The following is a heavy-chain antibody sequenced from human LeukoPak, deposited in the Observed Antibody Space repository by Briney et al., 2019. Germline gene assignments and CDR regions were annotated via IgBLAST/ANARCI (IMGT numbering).Heavy chain of an antibody. D-gene: IGHD4-17*01. Sequence: GGSLILSCAASGFTFSSYAMSWVRQAPGKGLEWVSAISGSGGSTYYADSVKGRFTISRDNSKNTLYLQMNSLRAEDTAVYYCAKDLDPEAGDYEFGYFDYWGQGTLVTVSS. CDR2: ISGSGGST. J-gene: IGHJ4*02. CDR3: AKDLDPEAGDYEFGYFDY. V-gene: IGHV3-23*01. CDR1: GFTFSSYA.